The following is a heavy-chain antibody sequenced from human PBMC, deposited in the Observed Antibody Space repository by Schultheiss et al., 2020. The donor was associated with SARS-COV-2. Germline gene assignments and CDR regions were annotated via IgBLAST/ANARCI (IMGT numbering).Heavy chain of an antibody. D-gene: IGHD6-13*01. Sequence: SETLSLTCTVSGGSISSGGYYWSWIRQHPGKGLEWIGYIYYSGSTYYNPSLKSRVTISVDTSKNQFSLKLSSVTAADTAVYYCARQGRWEAAGIDYWGQGTLVTVSS. CDR1: GGSISSGGYY. CDR2: IYYSGST. V-gene: IGHV4-31*03. CDR3: ARQGRWEAAGIDY. J-gene: IGHJ4*02.